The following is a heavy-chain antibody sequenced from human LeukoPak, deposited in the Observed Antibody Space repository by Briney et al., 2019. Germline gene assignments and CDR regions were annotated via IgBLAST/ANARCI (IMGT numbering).Heavy chain of an antibody. CDR2: INPNSGGT. CDR1: GYTFTGYY. CDR3: ARDLVDCSSTSCYNYGMDV. Sequence: ASVTVSCKASGYTFTGYYMHWVRQAPGQGLEWMGWINPNSGGTNYAQKFQGRVTMTRDTSISTAYMELSRLRSDDTAVYYCARDLVDCSSTSCYNYGMDVWGQGTTVTVSS. J-gene: IGHJ6*02. V-gene: IGHV1-2*02. D-gene: IGHD2-2*02.